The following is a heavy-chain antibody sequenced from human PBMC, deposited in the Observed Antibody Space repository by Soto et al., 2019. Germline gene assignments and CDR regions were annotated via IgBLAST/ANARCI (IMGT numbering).Heavy chain of an antibody. J-gene: IGHJ4*02. CDR2: ISYNGRT. CDR1: GASISSTDYY. CDR3: ARDPSSGGFCPGPCFDY. D-gene: IGHD2-15*01. V-gene: IGHV4-30-4*01. Sequence: SETLSLTCTVSGASISSTDYYWSWIRQPPGKGLESIGYISYNGRTYYNPSLKSRLTMSIDTSQNQFSLKLTPVTAADTAVYYCARDPSSGGFCPGPCFDYWGQGSLVTVSS.